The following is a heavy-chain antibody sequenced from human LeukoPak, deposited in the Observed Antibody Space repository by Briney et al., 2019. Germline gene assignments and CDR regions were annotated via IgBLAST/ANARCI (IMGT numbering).Heavy chain of an antibody. Sequence: SVKVSCKASGGTFSSYTISWVRQAPGQGLEWVGEIIPIFGTAQSTQKFQSSVTITADESTSTASMELSSLRSEDTAVYYCASQVTIFGVVITPHYYYMDVWGKGTTVTVSS. CDR2: IIPIFGTA. J-gene: IGHJ6*03. D-gene: IGHD3-3*01. V-gene: IGHV1-69*13. CDR1: GGTFSSYT. CDR3: ASQVTIFGVVITPHYYYMDV.